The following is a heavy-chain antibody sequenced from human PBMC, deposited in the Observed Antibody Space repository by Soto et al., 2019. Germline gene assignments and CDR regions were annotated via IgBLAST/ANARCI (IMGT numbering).Heavy chain of an antibody. CDR2: ISAYNGNT. CDR3: ASDSEVFGSHPAGWFDP. V-gene: IGHV1-18*01. D-gene: IGHD3-10*02. CDR1: GYTFTSYG. J-gene: IGHJ5*02. Sequence: QVQLVQSGAEVKKPGASVKVSCKASGYTFTSYGISWVRQAPGQGLEWMGWISAYNGNTNYAQKLQGRGNMTTDTSTSTAYMDRRSLRSDDTAGYYCASDSEVFGSHPAGWFDPWGQGTLVTVSS.